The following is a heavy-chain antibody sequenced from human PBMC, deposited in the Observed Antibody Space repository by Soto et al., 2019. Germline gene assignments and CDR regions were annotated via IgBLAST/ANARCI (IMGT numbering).Heavy chain of an antibody. Sequence: QVQLQESGPGLVKPSQTLSLTCTVSGGSIRSGGYYWSWVRQNPRKGLEWIGNIYYSGNTYYNPSLKRRLTISVDTSKTQFSLNLSSVTAADTAVYYCARDRLMATAGTARHYFGLDVWGQETTVTVSS. CDR3: ARDRLMATAGTARHYFGLDV. V-gene: IGHV4-31*03. J-gene: IGHJ6*02. D-gene: IGHD5-18*01. CDR1: GGSIRSGGYY. CDR2: IYYSGNT.